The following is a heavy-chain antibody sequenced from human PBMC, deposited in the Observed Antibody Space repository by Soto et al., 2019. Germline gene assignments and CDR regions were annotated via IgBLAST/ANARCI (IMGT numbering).Heavy chain of an antibody. CDR2: ITPILGIV. CDR3: ASGQLQRIDS. V-gene: IGHV1-69*02. CDR1: GGTFSSYT. Sequence: QVQLVQSGAEVKKPGSSVKVSCRASGGTFSSYTISWVRQAPGQGLEWMGRITPILGIVNYAQKSQGRVTITADKSTSTAYMALSSLRSEDTAVYFCASGQLQRIDSWGQGTLVTVSS. D-gene: IGHD1-26*01. J-gene: IGHJ4*02.